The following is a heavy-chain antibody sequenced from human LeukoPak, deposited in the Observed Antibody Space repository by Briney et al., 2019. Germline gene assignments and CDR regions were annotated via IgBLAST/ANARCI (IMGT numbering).Heavy chain of an antibody. J-gene: IGHJ6*03. Sequence: ASVKVSCKASRGTFSSYAISWVRQAPGQGLEWMGWINPNSGGTNYAQKFQGRVTMTRDTSISTAYMELSRLRSDDTAVYYCARDRGVDYCSGGSCSHYYYYMDVWGKGTTVTISS. CDR1: RGTFSSYA. D-gene: IGHD2-15*01. CDR3: ARDRGVDYCSGGSCSHYYYYMDV. V-gene: IGHV1-2*02. CDR2: INPNSGGT.